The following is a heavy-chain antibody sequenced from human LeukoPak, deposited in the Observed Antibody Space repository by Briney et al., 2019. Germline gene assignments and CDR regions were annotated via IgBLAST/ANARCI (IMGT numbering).Heavy chain of an antibody. CDR2: TYYRSKWYN. Sequence: QALSLTCAISGDSVSSNSAAWNWIRQSPSRGLEWLGRTYYRSKWYNDYAVSVKSRITINPDTSKNQFSLQLNSVTPEDSAVYYCAREFYGGNSAPLDYWGQGTLVTVSS. CDR3: AREFYGGNSAPLDY. D-gene: IGHD4-23*01. CDR1: GDSVSSNSAA. J-gene: IGHJ4*02. V-gene: IGHV6-1*01.